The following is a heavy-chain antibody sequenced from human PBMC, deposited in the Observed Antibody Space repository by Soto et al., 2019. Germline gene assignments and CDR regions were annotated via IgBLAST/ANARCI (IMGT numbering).Heavy chain of an antibody. CDR2: ISYDGSNK. CDR3: ARDGTRIAAAGRYYYGMDV. V-gene: IGHV3-30-3*01. D-gene: IGHD6-13*01. CDR1: GFTFSSYA. J-gene: IGHJ6*02. Sequence: QVQLVESGGGVVQPGRSLRLSCAASGFTFSSYAMHWVRQAPGKGLEWVAVISYDGSNKYYADSVKGRFTISRDNSKNTLYLQMNSLRAEDTAVYYCARDGTRIAAAGRYYYGMDVWGQGTTVTVS.